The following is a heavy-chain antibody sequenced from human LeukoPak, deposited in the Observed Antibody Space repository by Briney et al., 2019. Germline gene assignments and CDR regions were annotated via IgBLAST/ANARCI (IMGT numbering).Heavy chain of an antibody. CDR3: ARDPYSGYGRFDY. Sequence: SETLSLTCTVSGVSISSSTYYWGWIRQPPGKGLEWIGTIYSSGSTYYNSSLKSRVTISVDTSKNHFSLKLNSVTAAVTAVYYCARDPYSGYGRFDYWGQGTLVTVSS. D-gene: IGHD5-12*01. J-gene: IGHJ4*02. V-gene: IGHV4-39*07. CDR1: GVSISSSTYY. CDR2: IYSSGST.